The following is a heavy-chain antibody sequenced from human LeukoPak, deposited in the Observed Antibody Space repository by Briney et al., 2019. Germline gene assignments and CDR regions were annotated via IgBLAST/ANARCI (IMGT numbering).Heavy chain of an antibody. V-gene: IGHV3-66*01. CDR2: IFSHGET. Sequence: PGGSLRLSCAASGFTVGNNYMNWVRQAPGKGLEWVSLIFSHGETSYADSVKGRFTISRDNSKNTLYLQMNSLRAEDTAVYYCAKSKGEDGSGTYYFDYWGQGTLVTVSS. CDR3: AKSKGEDGSGTYYFDY. J-gene: IGHJ4*02. D-gene: IGHD3-10*01. CDR1: GFTVGNNY.